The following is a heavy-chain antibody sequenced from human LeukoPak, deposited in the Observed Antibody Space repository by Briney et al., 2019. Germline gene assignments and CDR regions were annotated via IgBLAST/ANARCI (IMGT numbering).Heavy chain of an antibody. CDR3: TKDRLRWGYFDY. V-gene: IGHV3-30*18. CDR1: GFTFSSYG. Sequence: GGSLRLSCAASGFTFSSYGMHWVRQAPGKGLEWVAVISYDGSNKYYADSVKGRFTISRDNSKNTLYLQMNSLRAEDTAVYYCTKDRLRWGYFDYWGQGTLVTVSS. CDR2: ISYDGSNK. D-gene: IGHD4-23*01. J-gene: IGHJ4*02.